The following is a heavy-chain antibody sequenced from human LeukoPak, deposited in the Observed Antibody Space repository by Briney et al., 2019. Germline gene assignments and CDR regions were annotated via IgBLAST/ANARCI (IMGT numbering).Heavy chain of an antibody. CDR1: GYTFTGYY. Sequence: ASVKVSCKASGYTFTGYYMHWVRRAPGQGLEWMGRINPNSGGTNYAQKFQGRVTMTRDTSISTAYMELSRLRSDDTAVYYCARGPYQQQLVGVGFDPWGQGTLVTVSS. D-gene: IGHD6-13*01. CDR3: ARGPYQQQLVGVGFDP. J-gene: IGHJ5*02. V-gene: IGHV1-2*06. CDR2: INPNSGGT.